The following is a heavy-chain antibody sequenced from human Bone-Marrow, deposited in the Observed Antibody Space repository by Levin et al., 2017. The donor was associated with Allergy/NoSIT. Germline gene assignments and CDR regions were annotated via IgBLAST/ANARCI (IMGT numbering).Heavy chain of an antibody. V-gene: IGHV3-9*01. D-gene: IGHD2-15*01. CDR3: AKDKDVYDYDGMDV. CDR1: GFTFDDYA. CDR2: ISWNSGSI. J-gene: IGHJ6*02. Sequence: LAGGSLRLSCAASGFTFDDYAMHWVRQAPGKGLEWVSGISWNSGSIGYADSVKGRFTISRDNAKNSLYLQMNSLRAEDTALYYCAKDKDVYDYDGMDVWGQGTTVTVSS.